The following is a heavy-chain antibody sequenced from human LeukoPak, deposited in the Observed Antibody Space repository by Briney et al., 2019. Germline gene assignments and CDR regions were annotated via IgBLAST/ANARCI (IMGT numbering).Heavy chain of an antibody. CDR3: ARGGTRGCYFDY. CDR1: GFTFSSYG. V-gene: IGHV3-23*01. D-gene: IGHD2-2*01. CDR2: ISGSGGST. Sequence: GGTLRLSCAASGFTFSSYGMSWIRQAPGKGLEWVSAISGSGGSTYYADSVKGRFTISRDNSKNTLYLQMNSLRAEDTAVYYCARGGTRGCYFDYWGQGTLVTVSS. J-gene: IGHJ4*02.